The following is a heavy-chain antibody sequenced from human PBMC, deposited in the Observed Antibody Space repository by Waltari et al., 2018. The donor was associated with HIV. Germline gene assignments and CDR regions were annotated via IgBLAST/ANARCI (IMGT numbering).Heavy chain of an antibody. J-gene: IGHJ4*02. CDR3: ARAESTTWANFDF. CDR1: GYTFAASY. D-gene: IGHD1-26*01. V-gene: IGHV1-2*04. Sequence: QVQLVQSGSEVKNSGASVRVSCHTSGYTFAASYIYWMRQAPGEGLEWVGWSNPTDGDTGYAQKFQGWLSVTRDTSTGTVYMSLSRLRSDDTATYYCARAESTTWANFDFWGQGTLVSVSS. CDR2: SNPTDGDT.